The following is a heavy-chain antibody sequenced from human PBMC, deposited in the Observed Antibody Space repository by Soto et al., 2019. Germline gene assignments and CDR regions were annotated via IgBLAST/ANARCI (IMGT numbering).Heavy chain of an antibody. CDR3: ARESGEEGWEPLGGAFDI. CDR2: IWYDGSNK. Sequence: PGGSLRLSCAASGFTFSSYGMHWVRQAPGKGLEWVAVIWYDGSNKYYADSVKGRFTISRDNSKNTLYLQMNRLRAEDTAVYYCARESGEEGWEPLGGAFDIWGQGTMVTVSS. J-gene: IGHJ3*02. CDR1: GFTFSSYG. D-gene: IGHD1-26*01. V-gene: IGHV3-33*01.